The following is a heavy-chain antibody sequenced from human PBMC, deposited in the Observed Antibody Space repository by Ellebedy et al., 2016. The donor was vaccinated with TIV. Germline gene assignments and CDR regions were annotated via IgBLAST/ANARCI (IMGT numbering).Heavy chain of an antibody. D-gene: IGHD6-19*01. CDR1: GYSFATYW. CDR3: ARFGAVGGAADY. Sequence: GESLKISCKGSGYSFATYWIGWVRQMPGKGLEWMGIIYPDDSDTRYSPSFQGQVTMSADKSINTAYLQWRRLKASDTATYYCARFGAVGGAADYWGQGSLVTVSS. CDR2: IYPDDSDT. J-gene: IGHJ4*02. V-gene: IGHV5-51*01.